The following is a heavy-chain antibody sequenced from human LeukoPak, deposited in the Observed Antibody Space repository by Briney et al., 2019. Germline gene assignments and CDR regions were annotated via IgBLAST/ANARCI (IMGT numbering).Heavy chain of an antibody. CDR3: ARVVVPAAALDY. V-gene: IGHV4-28*06. Sequence: SETLSLTCAVSGYSISSSNWWGWIRQPTGKGLEWIGYIYYSGSTNYNPSLKSRVTMSVDTSKNQFSLKLSSVTALDTAVYYCARVVVPAAALDYRGQGTLVTVSS. J-gene: IGHJ4*02. CDR2: IYYSGST. CDR1: GYSISSSNW. D-gene: IGHD2-2*01.